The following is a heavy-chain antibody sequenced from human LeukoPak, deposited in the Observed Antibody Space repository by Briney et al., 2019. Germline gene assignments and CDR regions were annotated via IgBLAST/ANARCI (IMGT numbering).Heavy chain of an antibody. CDR3: ARGGLGKYDQNDY. CDR1: GYTFTNFA. D-gene: IGHD7-27*01. CDR2: INPANGNT. V-gene: IGHV1-3*01. J-gene: IGHJ4*02. Sequence: ASVNVSCKASGYTFTNFAMHWVRQAPGQRLEWMGWINPANGNTKYSQKFQGRVTITRDTAASTAYMELSRLRSDDTAVYYCARGGLGKYDQNDYWGQGTLVTVSS.